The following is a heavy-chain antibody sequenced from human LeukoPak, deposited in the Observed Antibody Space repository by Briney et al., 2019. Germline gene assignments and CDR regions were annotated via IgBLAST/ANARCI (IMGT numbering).Heavy chain of an antibody. CDR1: GGSINSYY. Sequence: SETLSLTCTVSGGSINSYYWSWIRQPPGKGLEWIGYIYYSGSTNYNPSLKSRVTISVDTSKNQFSLKLSSVTAADTAVYYCARSSSRSYAFDIWGQGTMVTVSS. J-gene: IGHJ3*02. D-gene: IGHD6-6*01. CDR2: IYYSGST. V-gene: IGHV4-59*01. CDR3: ARSSSRSYAFDI.